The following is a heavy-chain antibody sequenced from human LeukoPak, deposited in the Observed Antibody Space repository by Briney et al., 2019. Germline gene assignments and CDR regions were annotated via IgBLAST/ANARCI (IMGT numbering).Heavy chain of an antibody. Sequence: GASVKVSCKASGGTFSSYAISWVRQAPGQGLEWMGRIIPILGIANYAQKFQGRVTITADKSTSTAYMELSSLRSEDTAVYYCARVMGKNWFDPWGQGTLVTVSS. V-gene: IGHV1-69*04. CDR2: IIPILGIA. J-gene: IGHJ5*02. CDR3: ARVMGKNWFDP. D-gene: IGHD2-8*01. CDR1: GGTFSSYA.